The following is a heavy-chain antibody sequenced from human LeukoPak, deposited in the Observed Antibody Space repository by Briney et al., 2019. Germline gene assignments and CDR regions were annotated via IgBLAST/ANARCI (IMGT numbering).Heavy chain of an antibody. CDR3: ARVYYYDSSGTFDF. CDR1: GGSISSSTYY. J-gene: IGHJ3*01. D-gene: IGHD3-22*01. Sequence: PSETLSLTCTVSGGSISSSTYYWGWIRQPPGKGLEWIGSMYYSGSTYYHPSLKSRVTISVDTSKNQFSLKLRSVTAADTAVYYCARVYYYDSSGTFDFWGQGTMVTVSS. CDR2: MYYSGST. V-gene: IGHV4-39*07.